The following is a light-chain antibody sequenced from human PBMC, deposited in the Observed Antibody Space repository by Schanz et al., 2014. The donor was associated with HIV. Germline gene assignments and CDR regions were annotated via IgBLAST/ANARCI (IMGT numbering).Light chain of an antibody. CDR2: NTD. J-gene: IGLJ3*02. V-gene: IGLV8-61*01. CDR3: VLYVGSGISV. Sequence: QAVVTQEPSLSVSPGGSITLTCGLSSGSVSTSSYPTWYRQTPGQPPRPLIYNTDTRSSGVPDRFAGSILGNKAALTITGAQADDESDYYCVLYVGSGISVFGGGTKLTVL. CDR1: SGSVSTSSY.